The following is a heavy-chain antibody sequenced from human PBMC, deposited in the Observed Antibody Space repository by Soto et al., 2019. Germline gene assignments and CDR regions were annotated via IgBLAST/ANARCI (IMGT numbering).Heavy chain of an antibody. J-gene: IGHJ6*02. CDR2: INPNSGGT. D-gene: IGHD6-6*01. Sequence: QVQLVQSGAEVKKPGASVKVSCKASGYTFTGYYMHWVRQAPGQGLEWMGWINPNSGGTNYAQKFQGWVAMTRDTSISTAYMELSRVRSDDTAVYYCARAAGYSRSSCYYYYGMDVWGQGTTVTVSS. V-gene: IGHV1-2*04. CDR1: GYTFTGYY. CDR3: ARAAGYSRSSCYYYYGMDV.